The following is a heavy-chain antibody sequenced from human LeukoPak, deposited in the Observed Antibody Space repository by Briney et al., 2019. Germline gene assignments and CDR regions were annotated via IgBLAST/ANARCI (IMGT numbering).Heavy chain of an antibody. CDR3: ARGLLRYTHPDYYDGMDV. V-gene: IGHV3-53*01. CDR1: GFTVSSNY. D-gene: IGHD2-21*02. Sequence: GGSLRLSCAASGFTVSSNYMSWVSQAPGKGLEWVSDIYSGGSTYYADSVKGRFTISRDKSKNTLYLQMNSLRAEDTAVYYCARGLLRYTHPDYYDGMDVWGQGTTVTVSS. CDR2: IYSGGST. J-gene: IGHJ6*02.